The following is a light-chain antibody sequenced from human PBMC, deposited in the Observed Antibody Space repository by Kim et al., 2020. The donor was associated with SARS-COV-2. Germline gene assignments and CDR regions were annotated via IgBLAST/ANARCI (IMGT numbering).Light chain of an antibody. CDR3: AAWDDSLNGVI. CDR2: PNN. CDR1: RSHIGTNP. J-gene: IGLJ2*01. Sequence: GPMVTISCSASRSHIGTNPVNWYQQLPRPPPTLLIHPNNYRPSGVPNRFSGSKSGTSASLAISGLQSEDDADYYCAAWDDSLNGVIFGGGTQLTVL. V-gene: IGLV1-44*01.